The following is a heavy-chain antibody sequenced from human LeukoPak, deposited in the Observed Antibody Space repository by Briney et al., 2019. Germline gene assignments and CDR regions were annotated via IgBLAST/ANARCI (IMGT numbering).Heavy chain of an antibody. D-gene: IGHD1-26*01. Sequence: PSETLSLTCTVSGVSLSSDYWSWIRQPPGKGLEWIGSIYYSGSTNYNPSLKSRVTISVDTSKNQFSLKLSSVTAADTAAYYCARQKDSGTYPFDYWGQGTLVTVSS. V-gene: IGHV4-59*08. CDR1: GVSLSSDY. CDR2: IYYSGST. CDR3: ARQKDSGTYPFDY. J-gene: IGHJ4*02.